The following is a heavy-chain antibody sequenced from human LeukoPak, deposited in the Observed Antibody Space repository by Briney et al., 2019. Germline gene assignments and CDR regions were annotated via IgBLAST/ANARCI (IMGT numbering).Heavy chain of an antibody. V-gene: IGHV1-69*05. CDR2: IIPIFGTA. D-gene: IGHD2-15*01. CDR1: GGTFSSYA. CDR3: ARDHVVGLAPFDP. J-gene: IGHJ5*02. Sequence: GASVKVSCKASGGTFSSYAISWVRQAPGQGLEWMGGIIPIFGTANYAQKFQGRVTITMDTSASTAYMELSSLRSEDTAVYYCARDHVVGLAPFDPWGQGTLVTVSS.